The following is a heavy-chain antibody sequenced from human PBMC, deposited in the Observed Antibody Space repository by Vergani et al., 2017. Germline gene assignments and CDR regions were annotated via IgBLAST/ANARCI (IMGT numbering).Heavy chain of an antibody. V-gene: IGHV1-2*02. CDR3: ARGPNDYGGKVDYYYYMDV. D-gene: IGHD4-23*01. CDR1: GGTFSSYT. CDR2: INPNSGGT. Sequence: QVQLVQSGAEVKKPGSSVKVSCKASGGTFSSYTISWVRQAPGQGLEWMGWINPNSGGTNYAQKFQGRVTMTRDTSISTAYMELSRLRSDDTAVYYCARGPNDYGGKVDYYYYMDVWGKGTTVTVSS. J-gene: IGHJ6*03.